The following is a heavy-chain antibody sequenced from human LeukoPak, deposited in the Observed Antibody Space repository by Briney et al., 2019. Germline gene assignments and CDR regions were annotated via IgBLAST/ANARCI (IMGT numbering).Heavy chain of an antibody. D-gene: IGHD2-2*01. J-gene: IGHJ3*02. CDR3: AREGDRYCSSTSCSTWGAFDI. CDR2: ISAYNGNT. Sequence: GASVKVSCKASGYTFTSYGISWVRQAPGQGLEWMGWISAYNGNTNYAQKLQGRVTMTTDTSTSTAYMELRNLRSDDTAVYYCAREGDRYCSSTSCSTWGAFDIWGQGTMVTVSS. V-gene: IGHV1-18*04. CDR1: GYTFTSYG.